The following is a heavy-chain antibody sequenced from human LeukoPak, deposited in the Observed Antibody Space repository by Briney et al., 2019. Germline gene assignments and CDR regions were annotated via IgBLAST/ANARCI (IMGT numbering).Heavy chain of an antibody. CDR1: GFTFSSYG. CDR2: ISYDGSNK. J-gene: IGHJ4*02. CDR3: AKDGSGWYEEVSTSPDY. V-gene: IGHV3-30*18. D-gene: IGHD6-19*01. Sequence: GGSLRLSCAASGFTFSSYGMHWVRQAPGKGLEWAAVISYDGSNKYYADSVKGRFTISRDNSKNTLYLQMNGLRAEDTAVYYCAKDGSGWYEEVSTSPDYWGQGTLVTVSS.